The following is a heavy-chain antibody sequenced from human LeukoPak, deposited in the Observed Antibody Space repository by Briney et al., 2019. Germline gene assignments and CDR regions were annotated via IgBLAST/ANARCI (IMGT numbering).Heavy chain of an antibody. J-gene: IGHJ4*02. Sequence: GGSRRLSCAASGFTFSSYAMSWVRQAPGKGLEWVSAISGSGGSTYYADSVKGRFTISRDNSKNTLYLQMNSLRAEDTAVYYCAKADLTLATVTTPFDYWGQGTLVTVSS. CDR1: GFTFSSYA. V-gene: IGHV3-23*01. CDR2: ISGSGGST. D-gene: IGHD4-17*01. CDR3: AKADLTLATVTTPFDY.